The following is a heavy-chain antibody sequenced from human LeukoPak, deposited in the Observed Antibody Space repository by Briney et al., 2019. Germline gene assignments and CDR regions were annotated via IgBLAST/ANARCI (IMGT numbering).Heavy chain of an antibody. Sequence: ASVKVSCKASGYTFISYGISWVRQAPGQGPEWMGWISGYNSNTNYAQNLQGRVTMTTDTSTSTAYMELRSLRSDDTAVYYCARGLGVVIAPSEQPKPRYFDLRGRGTQVTVSS. J-gene: IGHJ2*01. V-gene: IGHV1-18*01. CDR1: GYTFISYG. CDR3: ARGLGVVIAPSEQPKPRYFDL. CDR2: ISGYNSNT. D-gene: IGHD2-21*01.